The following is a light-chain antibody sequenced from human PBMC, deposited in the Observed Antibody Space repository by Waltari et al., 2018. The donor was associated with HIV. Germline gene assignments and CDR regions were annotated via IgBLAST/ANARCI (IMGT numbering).Light chain of an antibody. J-gene: IGLJ3*02. V-gene: IGLV2-14*01. Sequence: QSALTQPASVSGSPGQSIPISCPGTSGEVGGYNYAPWYQQHPGKAPKLMIYEVSNRPSGVSNRFSGSKSGNTASLTISGLQAEDEADYYCSSYTSSSTLVFGGGTKLTVL. CDR2: EVS. CDR3: SSYTSSSTLV. CDR1: SGEVGGYNY.